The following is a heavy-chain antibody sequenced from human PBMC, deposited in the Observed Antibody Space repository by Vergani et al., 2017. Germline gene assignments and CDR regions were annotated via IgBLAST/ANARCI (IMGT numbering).Heavy chain of an antibody. J-gene: IGHJ4*02. D-gene: IGHD3-9*01. CDR2: INPNSGGT. Sequence: QVQLVQSGAEVKKPGASVKVSCKASGYTFTGYYMHWVRQAPGQGLEWMGWINPNSGGTNYAQKFQGRVTMTRDTSISTAYMELSRLRSDDTAVYYCARALRYFDWLLDVDYWGQGTLVTVSS. V-gene: IGHV1-2*02. CDR3: ARALRYFDWLLDVDY. CDR1: GYTFTGYY.